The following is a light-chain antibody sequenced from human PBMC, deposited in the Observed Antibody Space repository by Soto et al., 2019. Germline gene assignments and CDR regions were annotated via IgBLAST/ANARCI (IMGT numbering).Light chain of an antibody. Sequence: DIQMTQSPSTLSASVGDRVTITCRASQSISYRLAWYQQKAGKAPKVLIYDVSSLESGVPSRFSGSGSGTEFTLTISSLQPDDSATYYCQQYNSYSWPFGQGTKVDIK. CDR2: DVS. J-gene: IGKJ1*01. CDR1: QSISYR. CDR3: QQYNSYSWP. V-gene: IGKV1-5*01.